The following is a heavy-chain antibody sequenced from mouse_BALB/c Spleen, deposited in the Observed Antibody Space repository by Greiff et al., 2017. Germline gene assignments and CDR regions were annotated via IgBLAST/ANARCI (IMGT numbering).Heavy chain of an antibody. Sequence: EVKLQESGPELVKPGASVKISCKASGYSFTGYFMNWVMQSHGKSLEWIGRINPYNGDTFYNQKFKGKATLTVDKSSSTAHMELRSLASEDSAVYYCARETTVAPFDYWGQGTTLTVSS. V-gene: IGHV1-20*02. J-gene: IGHJ2*01. CDR2: INPYNGDT. D-gene: IGHD1-1*01. CDR3: ARETTVAPFDY. CDR1: GYSFTGYF.